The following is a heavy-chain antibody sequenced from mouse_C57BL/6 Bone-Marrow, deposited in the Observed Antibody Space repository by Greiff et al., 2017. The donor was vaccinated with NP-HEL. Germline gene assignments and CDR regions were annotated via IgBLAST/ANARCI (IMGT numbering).Heavy chain of an antibody. Sequence: VQLQQSGAELVRPGASVKLSCTASGFTITDYYMHWVKQRPEQGLEWIGRIDPEDGDTEYAPKFQGKATMTADPSSNPAYLQLSSLTSEDTAAYYCTDEYDSGFAYWGQGTLVTVSA. CDR3: TDEYDSGFAY. D-gene: IGHD2-4*01. V-gene: IGHV14-1*01. CDR1: GFTITDYY. CDR2: IDPEDGDT. J-gene: IGHJ3*01.